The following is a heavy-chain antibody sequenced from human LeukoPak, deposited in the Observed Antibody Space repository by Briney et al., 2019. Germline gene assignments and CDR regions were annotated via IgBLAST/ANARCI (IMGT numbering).Heavy chain of an antibody. V-gene: IGHV3-30*04. Sequence: GGSLRLSCAASGFTFSSYAMHWVRQAPGKGLEWVAVISYDGSNKYYADSVKGRFTISRDNAKNSLYLQMNSLRAEDTAVYYCATGGNSVSFDYWGQGTLVTVSS. CDR3: ATGGNSVSFDY. J-gene: IGHJ4*02. CDR1: GFTFSSYA. D-gene: IGHD4-23*01. CDR2: ISYDGSNK.